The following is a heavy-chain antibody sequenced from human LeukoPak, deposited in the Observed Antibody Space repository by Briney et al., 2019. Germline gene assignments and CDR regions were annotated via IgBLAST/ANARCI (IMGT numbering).Heavy chain of an antibody. CDR1: GFTFGDYA. CDR2: TSSSDAGT. V-gene: IGHV3-23*01. Sequence: GGSLRLSCTTSGFTFGDYAMSWVRQAPGKGLEWVSATSSSDAGTYYADSVRGRFTISRDNAKNSLYLQMNSLRAEDTAVYYCARGGEGYGAFDIWGQGTMVTVSS. CDR3: ARGGEGYGAFDI. D-gene: IGHD3-16*01. J-gene: IGHJ3*02.